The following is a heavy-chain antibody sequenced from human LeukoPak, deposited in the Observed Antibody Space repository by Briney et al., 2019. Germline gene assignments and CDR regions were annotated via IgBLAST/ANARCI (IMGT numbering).Heavy chain of an antibody. CDR3: ASMSSGWSWFDP. Sequence: PSETLSLTCTVSGGPISDYYWSWIRQPPGKGLEWIGYIYYSGTTNYNPSLKSRVTISVDTSKNQFSLKLRSVTAADTAVYYCASMSSGWSWFDPWGQGTLVTVSS. D-gene: IGHD6-13*01. CDR1: GGPISDYY. CDR2: IYYSGTT. J-gene: IGHJ5*02. V-gene: IGHV4-59*01.